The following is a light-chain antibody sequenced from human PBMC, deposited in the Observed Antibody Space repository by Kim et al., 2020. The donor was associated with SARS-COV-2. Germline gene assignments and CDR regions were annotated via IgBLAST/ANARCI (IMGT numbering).Light chain of an antibody. V-gene: IGKV1-27*01. J-gene: IGKJ1*01. Sequence: DIQMTQSPSSLSASVGDRVTITCRASQGISNYLAWYQQKPGKVPKLLIYAASTLQSGVPSRFSGSGSGTDFTLTISSLQPEDVATYYCQKYNSAPQERTFGQGTKVDIK. CDR1: QGISNY. CDR2: AAS. CDR3: QKYNSAPQERT.